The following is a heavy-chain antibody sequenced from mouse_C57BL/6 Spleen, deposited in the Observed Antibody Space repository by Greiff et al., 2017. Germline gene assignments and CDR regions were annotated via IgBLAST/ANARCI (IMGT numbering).Heavy chain of an antibody. CDR3: AISVTTVVAEDY. Sequence: QVQLQQPGAELVKPGASVKVSCKASGYTFTSYWMHWVKQRPGQGLEWIGRIHPSDSDTNYTQKFKGKATLTADKSSSTAYMQLSSLTSEDSAVYYCAISVTTVVAEDYWGQGTTLTVSS. J-gene: IGHJ2*01. D-gene: IGHD1-1*01. V-gene: IGHV1-74*01. CDR1: GYTFTSYW. CDR2: IHPSDSDT.